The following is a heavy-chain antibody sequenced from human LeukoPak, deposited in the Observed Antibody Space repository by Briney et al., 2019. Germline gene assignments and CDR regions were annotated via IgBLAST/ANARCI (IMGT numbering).Heavy chain of an antibody. Sequence: SQTLSLTCTVSGGSISSGDYYWSWIRQPPGKGLEWIGYIYYDGSTHYTPSLKSRVTISVDTSKNQFSLNLSSVTAADTAVYYCARASITIFGVVNHFDYWGQGTLVTVSS. D-gene: IGHD3-3*01. J-gene: IGHJ4*02. CDR3: ARASITIFGVVNHFDY. V-gene: IGHV4-30-4*01. CDR1: GGSISSGDYY. CDR2: IYYDGST.